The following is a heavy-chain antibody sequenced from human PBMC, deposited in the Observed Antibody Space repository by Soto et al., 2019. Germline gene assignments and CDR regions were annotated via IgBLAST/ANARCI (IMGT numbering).Heavy chain of an antibody. D-gene: IGHD2-21*01. CDR3: ARGISRNSNYYYYGMDV. V-gene: IGHV3-30-3*01. Sequence: GGSLRLSCAASGFTFSSYAMHWVRQAPGKGLEWVAVISHDGSNKYYADSVKGRFTISRDNSKNTLYLQMNSLRAEDTAVYYCARGISRNSNYYYYGMDVWGQGTTVTVSS. CDR1: GFTFSSYA. CDR2: ISHDGSNK. J-gene: IGHJ6*02.